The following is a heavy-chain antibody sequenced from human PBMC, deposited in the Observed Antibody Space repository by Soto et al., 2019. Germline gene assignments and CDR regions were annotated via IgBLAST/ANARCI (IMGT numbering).Heavy chain of an antibody. D-gene: IGHD2-15*01. Sequence: ASVKVSCKASGGTFSSYAISWVRQAPGQGLEWMGGIIPIFGTANYAQKFQGRVTITADGSTSTAYMELSSLRSEDTAVYYCARVGRRIVVVVAAKGNDAFDIWGQGTMVTVSS. CDR3: ARVGRRIVVVVAAKGNDAFDI. CDR1: GGTFSSYA. V-gene: IGHV1-69*13. CDR2: IIPIFGTA. J-gene: IGHJ3*02.